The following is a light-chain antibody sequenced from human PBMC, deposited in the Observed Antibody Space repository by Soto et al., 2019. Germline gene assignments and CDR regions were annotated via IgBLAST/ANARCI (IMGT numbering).Light chain of an antibody. J-gene: IGLJ1*01. CDR2: PNN. CDR1: SSNIGRNT. Sequence: QSALTHPPSAPGTPGQKVTTSCSGNSSNIGRNTVHLYQQLAGTAPNLLISPNNRRPSWVPARFSGSPSGTSASLAISGLQSDYAADYYCAAWDDSLNGDVCGTGTKGTVL. CDR3: AAWDDSLNGDV. V-gene: IGLV1-44*01.